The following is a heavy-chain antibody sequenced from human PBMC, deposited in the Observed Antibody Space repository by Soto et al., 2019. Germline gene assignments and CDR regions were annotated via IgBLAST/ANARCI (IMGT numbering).Heavy chain of an antibody. CDR2: ISYDGSNK. V-gene: IGHV3-30-3*01. CDR3: ARLAEGSSSWHDRPPGTKNDAFDI. D-gene: IGHD6-13*01. Sequence: QVQLVESGGGVVQPGRSLRLSCAASGFTFSSYAMHWVRQAPGTGLEWVAVISYDGSNKYYADSVKGRFTISRDNSKNTLYLQMNRLRAEDTAVYDCARLAEGSSSWHDRPPGTKNDAFDIWGQGTMVTVSS. CDR1: GFTFSSYA. J-gene: IGHJ3*02.